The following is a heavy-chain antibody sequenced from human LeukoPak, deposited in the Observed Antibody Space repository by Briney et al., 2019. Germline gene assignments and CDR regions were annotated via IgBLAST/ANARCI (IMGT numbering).Heavy chain of an antibody. CDR3: ARGLSVDFWSGYPFPFNWFDP. D-gene: IGHD3-3*01. V-gene: IGHV4-31*03. CDR2: MFYSGTT. J-gene: IGHJ5*02. Sequence: SETLSLTCTVSGGSLNSGGYYWSWIRQPPGKGLEWIGFMFYSGTTYYNPSLQSRVTISLDTSKNQFSLKLSSVTAADTAVYYCARGLSVDFWSGYPFPFNWFDPWGQGTLVTVSS. CDR1: GGSLNSGGYY.